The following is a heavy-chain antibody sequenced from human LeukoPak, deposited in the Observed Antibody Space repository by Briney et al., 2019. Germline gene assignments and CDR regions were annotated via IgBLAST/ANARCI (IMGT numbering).Heavy chain of an antibody. Sequence: SETLSLTCTVSGGSISSSSYYWGWIRQPPGKGLEWIGSIYYSGSTYYNPSLKSRVTISVDTSKNQFSLKLSSVTAADTAVYYCARVLRPITMVRGSNWFDPWGQGTLVTVSS. D-gene: IGHD3-10*01. CDR2: IYYSGST. V-gene: IGHV4-39*07. CDR3: ARVLRPITMVRGSNWFDP. J-gene: IGHJ5*02. CDR1: GGSISSSSYY.